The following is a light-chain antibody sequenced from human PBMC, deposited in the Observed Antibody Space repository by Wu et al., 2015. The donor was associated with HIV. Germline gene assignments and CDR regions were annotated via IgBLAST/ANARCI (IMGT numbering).Light chain of an antibody. CDR3: QQRTNWSPSIT. V-gene: IGKV3-11*01. Sequence: EIVLTQSPATLSLSPGERATLSCRASQSVSNYLAWYRQKPGQAPRLLIYDASNRATGIPPRFSGSGSGTDFTLTISSLESEDFAVYYCQQRTNWSPSITFGQGTRLEIK. CDR2: DAS. J-gene: IGKJ5*01. CDR1: QSVSNY.